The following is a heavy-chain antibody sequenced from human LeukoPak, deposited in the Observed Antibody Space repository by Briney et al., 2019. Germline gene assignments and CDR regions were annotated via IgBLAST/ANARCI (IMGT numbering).Heavy chain of an antibody. J-gene: IGHJ4*02. Sequence: PSETLSLTCTVSLDSTTSNFWSWVRRPPGKGLEWIGEIHRSGSPNYNPSLQSRVTISIDRSRNQIALELSSVTAADTAVYYCARASGGYGDPFDYWGQGTLVTVSS. CDR3: ARASGGYGDPFDY. CDR2: IHRSGSP. CDR1: LDSTTSNF. V-gene: IGHV4-4*02. D-gene: IGHD4-17*01.